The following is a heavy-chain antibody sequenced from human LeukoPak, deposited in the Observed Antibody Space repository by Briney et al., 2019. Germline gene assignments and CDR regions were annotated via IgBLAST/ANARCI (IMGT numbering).Heavy chain of an antibody. D-gene: IGHD2-15*01. CDR1: GGSISSYY. Sequence: PSETLSLTCTVSGGSISSYYWSWIRQPPGKGLEWIGYIYYSGSTYYNPSLKSRVTISVDTSKNQFSLKLSSVTAADTAVYYCARDIVVVVAATDSATYWGQGTLVTVSS. CDR2: IYYSGST. J-gene: IGHJ4*02. V-gene: IGHV4-59*12. CDR3: ARDIVVVVAATDSATY.